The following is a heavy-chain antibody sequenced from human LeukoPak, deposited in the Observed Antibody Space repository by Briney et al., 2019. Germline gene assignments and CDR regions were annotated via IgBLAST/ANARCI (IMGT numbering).Heavy chain of an antibody. V-gene: IGHV3-21*01. CDR1: GYTLTELS. CDR2: ISSSSSYI. D-gene: IGHD4-23*01. J-gene: IGHJ4*02. CDR3: ARIEDYGGDSKWFEY. Sequence: SCKVSGYTLTELSMHWVRQAPGKGLEWVSSISSSSSYIYYADSVKGRFTISRDNAKNSLYLQTNSLRAEDTAVYYCARIEDYGGDSKWFEYWGQGTLVTVSS.